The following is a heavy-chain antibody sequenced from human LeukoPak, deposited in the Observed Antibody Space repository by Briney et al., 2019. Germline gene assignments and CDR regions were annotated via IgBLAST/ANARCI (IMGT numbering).Heavy chain of an antibody. CDR2: FDPEDGET. V-gene: IGHV1-24*01. D-gene: IGHD4-17*01. CDR3: ETRWTTVTTGGSDS. J-gene: IGHJ4*02. CDR1: GYTLTELS. Sequence: ASVKVSCKVSGYTLTELSMHWVRQAPGKGLEWMGGFDPEDGETIYAQKFQGRVTMTEDTSTDTAYMELSSVRSEDTAVYYCETRWTTVTTGGSDSWGQGTLVTVSS.